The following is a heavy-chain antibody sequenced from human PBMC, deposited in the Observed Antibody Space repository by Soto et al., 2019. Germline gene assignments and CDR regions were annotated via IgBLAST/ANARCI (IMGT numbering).Heavy chain of an antibody. V-gene: IGHV1-18*01. CDR3: AREGQAPYYDYGMDV. Sequence: QVQVVQSGDEVKKPGASVKVSCKASGYTFTNYGFSWVRQAPGQGLEWMGGISGYNCNTKYAEKFQCRVTMTTDTSTSTANRELRSLRSDDTSVYYCAREGQAPYYDYGMDVWGQGTAVTVSS. J-gene: IGHJ6*02. CDR2: ISGYNCNT. CDR1: GYTFTNYG.